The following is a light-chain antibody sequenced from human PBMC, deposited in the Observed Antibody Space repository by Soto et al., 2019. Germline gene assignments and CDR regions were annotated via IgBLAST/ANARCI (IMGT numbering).Light chain of an antibody. CDR2: DAS. CDR3: QKYDDLPIN. Sequence: DIQMTHSPSSLSASVVDTVTITCHSSQDISHYLNWYQQKPGKALKLLIYDASNLHPGVPSRFRGSGSGTEFSFNITSLQPEDVATYCCQKYDDLPINFGQGTRLEIK. CDR1: QDISHY. J-gene: IGKJ5*01. V-gene: IGKV1-33*01.